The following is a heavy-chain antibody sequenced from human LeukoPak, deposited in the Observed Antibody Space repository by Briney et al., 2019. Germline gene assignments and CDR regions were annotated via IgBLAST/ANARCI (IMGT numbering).Heavy chain of an antibody. Sequence: ASVKVSCKASGYSFINYGISWVRQAPGQGLEWMGWISVNNGDTNFAQKLQGRVTMTTDTSTSTAYMELRSLRSDDTAVYYCAREGYTSGFLFDIWGQGTMVTVSS. D-gene: IGHD6-19*01. J-gene: IGHJ3*02. CDR3: AREGYTSGFLFDI. CDR2: ISVNNGDT. V-gene: IGHV1-18*01. CDR1: GYSFINYG.